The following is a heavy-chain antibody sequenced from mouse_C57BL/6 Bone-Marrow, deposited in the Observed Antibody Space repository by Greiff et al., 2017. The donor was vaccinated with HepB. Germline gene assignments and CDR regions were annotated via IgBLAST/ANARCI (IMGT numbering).Heavy chain of an antibody. CDR2: SVPEDGET. Sequence: EVKLQESGAELVKPGASVKLSCTASGFNITDYYMHWVKQRTEQGLAWIGRSVPEDGETKYAPKFQGKGTITADTSSNTAYLQLNMLTSEDTAVYYNTRDYYGDWFAYWGQGTLVTVSA. V-gene: IGHV14-2*01. CDR3: TRDYYGDWFAY. D-gene: IGHD1-2*01. CDR1: GFNITDYY. J-gene: IGHJ3*01.